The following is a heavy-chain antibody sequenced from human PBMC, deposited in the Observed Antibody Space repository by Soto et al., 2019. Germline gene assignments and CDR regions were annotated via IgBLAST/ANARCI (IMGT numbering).Heavy chain of an antibody. D-gene: IGHD2-15*01. V-gene: IGHV4-59*08. J-gene: IGHJ4*02. CDR1: GGSISSYY. CDR2: IYYSGST. Sequence: PSETLSLTCTVSGGSISSYYWIWIRQPPGKGLEWIGYIYYSGSTNYNPSLKSRVTISVDTSKNQFSLKLSSVTAADTAVYYCARRYGGTFDYWGQGTLVTVSS. CDR3: ARRYGGTFDY.